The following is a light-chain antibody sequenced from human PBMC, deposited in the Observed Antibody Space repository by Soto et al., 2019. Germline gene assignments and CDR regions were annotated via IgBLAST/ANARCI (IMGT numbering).Light chain of an antibody. Sequence: QAVVTQEPSLTVSPGGTVTLTCGSSTGTVTSGHYPFWFQQKAGQAPRTLIYDTNKRHSWTPAPFSGSLLGGKAALTLSTAQPEDEADYYCLLSYSGARGVFGGGTKLTVL. V-gene: IGLV7-46*01. CDR1: TGTVTSGHY. J-gene: IGLJ2*01. CDR2: DTN. CDR3: LLSYSGARGV.